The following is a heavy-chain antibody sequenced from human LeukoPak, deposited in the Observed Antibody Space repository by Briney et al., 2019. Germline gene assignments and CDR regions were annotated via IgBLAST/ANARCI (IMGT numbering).Heavy chain of an antibody. Sequence: GGSLRLSCAASGFTFSSYAMHWVRQAPGKGLEWVAVISYDGSNKYYADSVKGRFTISRDNSKNTLYLQMNSLRAEDTAVYYCARWVAAGTPGYFDYWGQGTRVTVSS. J-gene: IGHJ4*02. CDR2: ISYDGSNK. CDR3: ARWVAAGTPGYFDY. D-gene: IGHD6-13*01. V-gene: IGHV3-30-3*01. CDR1: GFTFSSYA.